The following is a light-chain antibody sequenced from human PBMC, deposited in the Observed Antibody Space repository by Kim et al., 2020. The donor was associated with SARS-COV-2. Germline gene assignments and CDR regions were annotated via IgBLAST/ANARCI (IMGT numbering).Light chain of an antibody. CDR2: DVS. V-gene: IGLV2-14*04. Sequence: GQSITISCTGTSGVGGGYNYVSWYQQHPGEAPNLMIDDVSKRPSGVSHRFSGSKSGNTASLTIAGLQAEDEADYYCSSYTSRSTWVFGGGTQLTVL. J-gene: IGLJ3*02. CDR3: SSYTSRSTWV. CDR1: SGVGGGYNY.